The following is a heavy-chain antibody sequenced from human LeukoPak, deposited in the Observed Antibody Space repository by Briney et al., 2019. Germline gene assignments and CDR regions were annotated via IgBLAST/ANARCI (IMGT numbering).Heavy chain of an antibody. J-gene: IGHJ4*02. CDR1: GYTFTSYA. V-gene: IGHV7-4-1*02. D-gene: IGHD3-22*01. CDR3: ARDYYDRSGYYPTGFDY. Sequence: ASVKVSCKASGYTFTSYAMNWVRQAPGQGLEWMGWINTNTGNPTYAQGFTGRFVSSLDTSVSTAYLQISSLKAEDTAVYYCARDYYDRSGYYPTGFDYWGQGTLVTVSS. CDR2: INTNTGNP.